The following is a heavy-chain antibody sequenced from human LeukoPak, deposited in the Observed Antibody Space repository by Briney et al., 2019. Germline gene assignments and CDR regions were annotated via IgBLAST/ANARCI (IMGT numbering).Heavy chain of an antibody. D-gene: IGHD3-16*01. Sequence: PGGSLRLSCAASGFTFSSYWMSWVRQAPGKGLEWVANIKQDGSEKYYVDSVKGRFTISRDNAKNPLYLKMNSLSAEDTAVYYCAREGWGLYYYYYYYMDVWGKGTTVTVSS. CDR3: AREGWGLYYYYYYYMDV. J-gene: IGHJ6*03. CDR1: GFTFSSYW. V-gene: IGHV3-7*01. CDR2: IKQDGSEK.